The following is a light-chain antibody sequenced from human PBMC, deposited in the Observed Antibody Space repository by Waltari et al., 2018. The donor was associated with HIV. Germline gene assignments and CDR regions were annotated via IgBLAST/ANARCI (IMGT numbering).Light chain of an antibody. V-gene: IGKV3-20*01. CDR3: QQYGRSPIT. CDR2: AAS. CDR1: QSVTSSH. J-gene: IGKJ5*01. Sequence: IVLTPSPGTLSLSPGERATLSCTASQSVTSSHLAWYQQKPGQTPRLLIFAASSRAAGIPDRFSGSGSGTDFTLTISRLAAEDVAVYYCQQYGRSPITFGQGTRLEIK.